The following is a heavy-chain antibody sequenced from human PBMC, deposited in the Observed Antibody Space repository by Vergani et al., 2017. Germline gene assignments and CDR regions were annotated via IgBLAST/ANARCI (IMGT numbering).Heavy chain of an antibody. CDR2: IYYSGST. V-gene: IGHV4-39*07. CDR1: GGSISSSSYY. J-gene: IGHJ4*02. CDR3: ARAIAVAASYFDY. D-gene: IGHD6-19*01. Sequence: QLQLQESGPGLVKPSETLSLTCTVSGGSISSSSYYWGWIRQPPGKGLEWIGSIYYSGSTYYNPSLKSRVTISVDTSKNQFSLKLSSVTAADTAVYYCARAIAVAASYFDYWGQGTLVTVSS.